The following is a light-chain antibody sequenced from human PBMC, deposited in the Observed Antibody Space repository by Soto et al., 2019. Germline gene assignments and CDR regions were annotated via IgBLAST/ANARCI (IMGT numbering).Light chain of an antibody. CDR1: QSVSSY. V-gene: IGKV3-11*01. CDR3: QQHSKWPPEII. CDR2: DAS. Sequence: EIVLTQSPATLSLSPGERATLSCRASQSVSSYLAWYQQKPGQAPRLLIYDASNRATGIPARFSGSGSGTDFTLTISSLEPEDFAVYYCQQHSKWPPEIIFGQGTRLEIK. J-gene: IGKJ5*01.